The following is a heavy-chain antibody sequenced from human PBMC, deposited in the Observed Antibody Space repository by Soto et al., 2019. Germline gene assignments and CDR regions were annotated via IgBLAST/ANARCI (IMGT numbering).Heavy chain of an antibody. CDR3: AREPRRATGYYYYYYGMDV. CDR2: INHSGST. V-gene: IGHV4-34*01. J-gene: IGHJ6*02. D-gene: IGHD3-9*01. CDR1: GGSFSGYY. Sequence: PSETLSLTCAVYGGSFSGYYWSWIRQPPGKGLEWIGEINHSGSTNYNPSLKSRVTISVDTSKNQFSLKLSSVTAADTAVYYCAREPRRATGYYYYYYGMDVWGQGTTVTVSS.